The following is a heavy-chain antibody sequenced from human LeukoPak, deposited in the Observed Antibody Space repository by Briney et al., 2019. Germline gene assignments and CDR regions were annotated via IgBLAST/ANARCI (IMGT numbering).Heavy chain of an antibody. V-gene: IGHV3-66*02. CDR2: IYSGGST. Sequence: PPGGSLRLSCVASGFTVSSNYMSWVRQAPGKGREWVSVIYSGGSTYYADSVKGRFTISRDNSKNTLYLQMNSLRAEDTAVYYCARRLLYYYDSSGYYLDAFDIWGQGTMVTFSS. D-gene: IGHD3-22*01. J-gene: IGHJ3*02. CDR1: GFTVSSNY. CDR3: ARRLLYYYDSSGYYLDAFDI.